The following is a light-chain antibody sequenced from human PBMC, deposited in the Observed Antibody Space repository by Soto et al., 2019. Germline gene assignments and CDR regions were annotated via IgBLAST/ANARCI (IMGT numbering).Light chain of an antibody. CDR3: QQRSDWPLLT. Sequence: EIVLTQSPATLSLSPGERATLSCRASQNAGTYLAWYQQKPGQAPRLLISDASNRATAIPARFRGSGSETDFTLTISGLEPEDYGIYYCQQRSDWPLLTFGGGTRVEIK. V-gene: IGKV3-11*01. CDR1: QNAGTY. J-gene: IGKJ4*01. CDR2: DAS.